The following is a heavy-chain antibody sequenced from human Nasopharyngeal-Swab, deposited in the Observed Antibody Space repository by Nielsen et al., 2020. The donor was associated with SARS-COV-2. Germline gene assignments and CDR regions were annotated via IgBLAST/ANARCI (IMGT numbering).Heavy chain of an antibody. CDR3: ARVRLRNNWFDP. CDR2: IKQDGSEK. CDR1: GFTFTTYW. D-gene: IGHD4-17*01. J-gene: IGHJ5*02. V-gene: IGHV3-7*01. Sequence: GESLKISCASSGFTFTTYWMSWVRQAPGKGLEWVASIKQDGSEKYYVDSVKGRFTISRDNAKSSLFLQMNSLRAEDTAVYYCARVRLRNNWFDPWGQGTLVTVSS.